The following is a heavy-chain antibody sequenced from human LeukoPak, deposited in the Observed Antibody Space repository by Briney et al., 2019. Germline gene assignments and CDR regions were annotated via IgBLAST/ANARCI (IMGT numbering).Heavy chain of an antibody. D-gene: IGHD6-13*01. CDR1: GGTFSSYA. CDR3: ARGFSSYYYYMDV. Sequence: ASVKVSCKASGGTFSSYAISWVRQAPGQGLEWMGGIIPIFGTANYAQKFQGRVTITRNTSISTAYMELSSLRSEDTAVYYCARGFSSYYYYMDVWGKGTTVTVSS. V-gene: IGHV1-69*05. CDR2: IIPIFGTA. J-gene: IGHJ6*03.